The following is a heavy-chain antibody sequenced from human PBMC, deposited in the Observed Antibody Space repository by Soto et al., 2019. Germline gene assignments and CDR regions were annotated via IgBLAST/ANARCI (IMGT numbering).Heavy chain of an antibody. D-gene: IGHD6-13*01. CDR1: GYSFTHG. CDR3: AGARWVPAALCP. V-gene: IGHV1-18*01. CDR2: ISTGDGHR. Sequence: QVQLVQSGAEVERQGASVQVTCKTSGYSFTHGVNCVRQAPGQGVELLGWISTGDGHRNYAQTVRRRLTMTPDRATSTSYIGLTTLRSDDTAVYYCAGARWVPAALCPWCQGTLVTVTS. J-gene: IGHJ5*02.